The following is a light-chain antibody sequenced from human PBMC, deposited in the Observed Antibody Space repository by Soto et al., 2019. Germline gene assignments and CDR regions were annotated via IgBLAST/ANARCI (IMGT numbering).Light chain of an antibody. CDR2: AAS. CDR3: QQYGSSGT. V-gene: IGKV1-6*01. Sequence: AIQMTQSPSSLSASVGDRGTITCRASQGIRNDLGWYQQKPGKAPKVLIYAASSLQSGVPSRFSGSGSGTDFTLTISRLEPEDFAVYYCQQYGSSGTFGQGTKVDI. CDR1: QGIRND. J-gene: IGKJ1*01.